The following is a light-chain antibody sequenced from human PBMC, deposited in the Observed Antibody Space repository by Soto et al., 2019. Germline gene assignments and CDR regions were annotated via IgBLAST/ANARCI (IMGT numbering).Light chain of an antibody. Sequence: DSVRTQSPDSLAVSLDERVTINCKSSQSVLYSSNNRNYLAWYQQKPGKAPKLLIYKASSLESGVPSRFSGSGSGTEFTFTISSLQPDDFATYYCQQYNSYSWPFGQGTK. CDR2: KAS. J-gene: IGKJ1*01. CDR3: QQYNSYSWP. V-gene: IGKV1-5*03. CDR1: QSVLYSSNNRNY.